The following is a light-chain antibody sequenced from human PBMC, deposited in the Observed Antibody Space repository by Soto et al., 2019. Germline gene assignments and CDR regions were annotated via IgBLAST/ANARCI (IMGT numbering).Light chain of an antibody. CDR3: CSYAGTPYV. Sequence: QSVLTQPASVSGSPGQSITISCTGTSSDVGSYNLVSWYQHHPGKAPKLMIYEVSKRPSGVSNRFSGSKSGNTASLTISGLQAEDEADYYCCSYAGTPYVFGTGTKVTVL. V-gene: IGLV2-23*02. CDR2: EVS. CDR1: SSDVGSYNL. J-gene: IGLJ1*01.